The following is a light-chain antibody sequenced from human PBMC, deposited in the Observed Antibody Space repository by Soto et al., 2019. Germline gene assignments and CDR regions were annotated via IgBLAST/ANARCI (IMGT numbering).Light chain of an antibody. Sequence: QSALTQPASVSGSPGQSITISCTGTSSDVGGYNYVSWYQQHPGKAPKLMIYEVSNRPSGVSNRFSGSKSGNTASLTISGIQAEDEADYYCSSYTSSSTTRYVFGTGTKLTVL. J-gene: IGLJ1*01. CDR3: SSYTSSSTTRYV. CDR1: SSDVGGYNY. CDR2: EVS. V-gene: IGLV2-14*01.